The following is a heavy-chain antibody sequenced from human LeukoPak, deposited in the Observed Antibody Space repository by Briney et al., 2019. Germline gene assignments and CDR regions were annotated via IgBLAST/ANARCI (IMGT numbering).Heavy chain of an antibody. J-gene: IGHJ3*02. CDR1: GGSISNYY. V-gene: IGHV4-59*01. D-gene: IGHD1-7*01. CDR3: ARGPVGGTTYNDGDAFDI. CDR2: IYYSGST. Sequence: SETLSLTCTVSGGSISNYYWNWIRQPPGQGLEWIGHIYYSGSTNYNPSLKSRVTISVDTSKNQFSLKLSSVTAADTAVYYCARGPVGGTTYNDGDAFDIWGQGTMVTVSS.